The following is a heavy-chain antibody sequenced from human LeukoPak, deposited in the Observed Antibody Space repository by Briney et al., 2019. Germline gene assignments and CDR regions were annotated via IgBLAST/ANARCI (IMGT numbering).Heavy chain of an antibody. CDR2: FDSEDGET. CDR3: ATDRHSWGSGSYWYFDL. D-gene: IGHD1-26*01. V-gene: IGHV1-24*01. Sequence: ASVKVSCKVPGYTLTELSMHWVRQAPGKGLEWMGGFDSEDGETIYAQKFQGRVTMTEDTSTDTAYMELSSLRSEDTAVYYCATDRHSWGSGSYWYFDLWGRGTLVTVSS. CDR1: GYTLTELS. J-gene: IGHJ2*01.